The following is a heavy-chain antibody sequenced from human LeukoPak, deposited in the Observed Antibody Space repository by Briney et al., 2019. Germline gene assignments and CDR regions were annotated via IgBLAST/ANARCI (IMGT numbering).Heavy chain of an antibody. Sequence: GASVKVSCKASGYTFTDYGISWVRQAPGQGLEWMGWISAYNGNTNNAQKLQGRVTMTTDTSTSTAYMELRSLSSDDTAVYYCARDHSAVGAIYYFDYWGQGTLVTVSS. CDR1: GYTFTDYG. J-gene: IGHJ4*02. CDR2: ISAYNGNT. V-gene: IGHV1-18*01. CDR3: ARDHSAVGAIYYFDY. D-gene: IGHD3-3*01.